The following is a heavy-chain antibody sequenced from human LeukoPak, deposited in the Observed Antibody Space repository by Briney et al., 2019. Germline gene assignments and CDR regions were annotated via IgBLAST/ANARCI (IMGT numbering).Heavy chain of an antibody. Sequence: ASVKVSCKASGYTFTSYGISWVRQAPGQGLEWMGWISAYNGNTNYAQKLQGRVTMTTDTSTSTAYMELRSLRSDDTAVYYCARARINWHYYDSSADFQHWGQGTLVTVSS. D-gene: IGHD3-22*01. CDR2: ISAYNGNT. J-gene: IGHJ1*01. V-gene: IGHV1-18*01. CDR3: ARARINWHYYDSSADFQH. CDR1: GYTFTSYG.